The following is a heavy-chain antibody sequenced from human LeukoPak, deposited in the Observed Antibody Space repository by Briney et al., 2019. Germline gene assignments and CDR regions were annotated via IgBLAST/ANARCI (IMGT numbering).Heavy chain of an antibody. CDR3: AKEKTVVVVAATPDS. Sequence: PGGSLRLSCAASGFTFSGYNMNWVRQAPGKGLEWVSYISSTTSTIYYADSVKGRFTISRDNARNSLYLQMNSLRAEDTAVYYCAKEKTVVVVAATPDSWGQGTLVTVSS. V-gene: IGHV3-48*01. CDR1: GFTFSGYN. J-gene: IGHJ4*02. CDR2: ISSTTSTI. D-gene: IGHD2-15*01.